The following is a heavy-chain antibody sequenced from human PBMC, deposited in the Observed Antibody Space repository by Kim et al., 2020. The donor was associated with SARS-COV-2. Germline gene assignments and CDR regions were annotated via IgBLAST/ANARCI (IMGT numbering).Heavy chain of an antibody. CDR2: INHSGST. CDR3: ARGLSADSKTKNDPDY. D-gene: IGHD3-22*01. J-gene: IGHJ4*02. V-gene: IGHV4-34*01. CDR1: GGSFSGYY. Sequence: SETLSLTCAVYGGSFSGYYWSWIRQPPGKGLEWIGEINHSGSTNYNPSLKSRVTISVDTSKNQFSLKLSSGTATDTAVYYCARGLSADSKTKNDPDYWGQGTLVPVSS.